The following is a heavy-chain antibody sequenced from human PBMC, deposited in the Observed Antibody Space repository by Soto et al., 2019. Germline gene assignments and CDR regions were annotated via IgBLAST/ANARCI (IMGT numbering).Heavy chain of an antibody. CDR2: MNPNSGNT. V-gene: IGHV1-8*01. CDR3: ARGQRGCGGDCYSWYYGMDV. CDR1: GYTFTSYD. D-gene: IGHD2-21*02. Sequence: ASVKVSCKASGYTFTSYDINWVRQATGQVLEWMGWMNPNSGNTGYAQKFQGRVTMTRNTSISTAYMELSSLRSEDTAVYYCARGQRGCGGDCYSWYYGMDVWGQGTTVTVSS. J-gene: IGHJ6*02.